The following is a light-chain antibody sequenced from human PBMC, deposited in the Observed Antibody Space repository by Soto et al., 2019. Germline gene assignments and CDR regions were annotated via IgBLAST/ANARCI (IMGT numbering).Light chain of an antibody. CDR1: QPIRTY. Sequence: DIPMTQSPASLSASVGDKVTITCRASQPIRTYLNWYQQRPGKAPNLLIYAASILQDAVPSRFSGSGSGTDFTLTISTLQPDDFATYYCQQNYVTPDSCGQGTKVQIK. CDR2: AAS. CDR3: QQNYVTPDS. V-gene: IGKV1-39*01. J-gene: IGKJ2*03.